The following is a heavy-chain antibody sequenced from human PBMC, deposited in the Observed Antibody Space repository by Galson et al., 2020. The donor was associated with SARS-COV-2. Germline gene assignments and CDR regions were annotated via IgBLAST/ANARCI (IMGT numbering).Heavy chain of an antibody. CDR2: ISAYNGNT. CDR1: GYTFTSYG. CDR3: ARLTGSYYYGSGSYYKNPLRFDP. J-gene: IGHJ5*02. V-gene: IGHV1-18*04. D-gene: IGHD3-10*01. Sequence: ASVKVSCKASGYTFTSYGISWVRQAPGQGLEWMGWISAYNGNTNYAQKLQGRVTMTTDTSTSTAYMELRSLRSDATAVYYCARLTGSYYYGSGSYYKNPLRFDPWGQGTLVTVSS.